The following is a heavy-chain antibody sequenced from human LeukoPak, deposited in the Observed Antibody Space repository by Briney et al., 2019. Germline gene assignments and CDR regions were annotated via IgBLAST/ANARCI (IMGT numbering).Heavy chain of an antibody. J-gene: IGHJ4*02. D-gene: IGHD5-18*01. Sequence: ASVKVSCKASGYTFTGFYMHWVRQAPGQGLEWMGWINPNSGGTNYAQKLQGRVTMTRDTSISTAYMELSRLRSDDTAVYYCARGTITRGYSYGSDYWGQGTLVTVSS. V-gene: IGHV1-2*02. CDR1: GYTFTGFY. CDR2: INPNSGGT. CDR3: ARGTITRGYSYGSDY.